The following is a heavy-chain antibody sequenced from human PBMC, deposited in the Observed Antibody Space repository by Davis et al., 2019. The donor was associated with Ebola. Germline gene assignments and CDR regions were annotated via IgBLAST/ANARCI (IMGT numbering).Heavy chain of an antibody. V-gene: IGHV2-26*01. Sequence: SGPTLVKPTETLTLTCTVSGFSLRNARMGVSWIRQPPGKALEWLAHIFSNDGKSYSTSLKRRLTISKDTSKRQVVLTMTNMDPVDTATYYCARMAGYYDFWSGPREPYYYYGMDVWGQGTTVTVSS. CDR1: GFSLRNARMG. J-gene: IGHJ6*02. CDR2: IFSNDGK. D-gene: IGHD3-3*01. CDR3: ARMAGYYDFWSGPREPYYYYGMDV.